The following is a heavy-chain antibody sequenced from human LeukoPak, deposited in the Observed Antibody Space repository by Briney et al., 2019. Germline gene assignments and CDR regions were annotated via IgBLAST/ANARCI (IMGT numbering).Heavy chain of an antibody. J-gene: IGHJ4*02. V-gene: IGHV3-30*04. Sequence: GGSLRLSCAASGFTFSSYAMHWVRQAPGKGLEGVAVISYDGSNKYYADSVKGRFTISRDNSKNTLYLQMNSLRAEDTAVYYCAKDCVGCGFDFWGQGTLVTVSS. CDR1: GFTFSSYA. CDR3: AKDCVGCGFDF. D-gene: IGHD2-15*01. CDR2: ISYDGSNK.